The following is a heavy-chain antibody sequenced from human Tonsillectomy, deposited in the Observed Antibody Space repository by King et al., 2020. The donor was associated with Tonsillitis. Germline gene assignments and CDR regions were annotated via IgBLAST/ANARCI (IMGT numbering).Heavy chain of an antibody. D-gene: IGHD5-18*01. CDR1: GFTFSSYS. Sequence: VQLVESGGGLIKPGGSLRLSCAASGFTFSSYSMNWVRQAPGKGLEWVSSISSSSSYIYYADSVKGRFTISRDNAKNSLYLQMNSLRAEDTAVYYCARLGGYSDAFDIWGEGTMVTVSS. V-gene: IGHV3-21*01. J-gene: IGHJ3*02. CDR2: ISSSSSYI. CDR3: ARLGGYSDAFDI.